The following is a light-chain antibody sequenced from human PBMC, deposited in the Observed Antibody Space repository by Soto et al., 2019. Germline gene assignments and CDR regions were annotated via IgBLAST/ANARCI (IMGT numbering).Light chain of an antibody. Sequence: QSLLTQPPSVSGSPGQSVPISCPGTSSDVGSYNRVSWYQQPPGAAPKLMIYEVSNRPSGVPDRFSGSKSGNTASLTISGLQAEDEADYYCNSYTGSSTYVFGTGTKVTVL. CDR1: SSDVGSYNR. CDR3: NSYTGSSTYV. V-gene: IGLV2-18*02. J-gene: IGLJ1*01. CDR2: EVS.